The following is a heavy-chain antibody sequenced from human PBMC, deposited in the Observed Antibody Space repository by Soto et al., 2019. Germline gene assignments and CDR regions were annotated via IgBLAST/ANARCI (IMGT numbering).Heavy chain of an antibody. CDR1: GGTFSSYA. CDR2: IIPIFGTA. J-gene: IGHJ3*02. D-gene: IGHD1-26*01. Sequence: QVQLVQSGAEVKKPGSSVKVSCKASGGTFSSYAISWVRQAPGQGLEWMGGIIPIFGTANYAQKFQGRVTIXXDXSXXTAYMERSTLRAKDTAVYYCARDRVGDGYNDAFDIWGQGTMVTVSS. CDR3: ARDRVGDGYNDAFDI. V-gene: IGHV1-69*12.